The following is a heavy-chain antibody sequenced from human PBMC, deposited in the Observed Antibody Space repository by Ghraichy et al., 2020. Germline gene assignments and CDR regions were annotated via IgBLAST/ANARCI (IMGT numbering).Heavy chain of an antibody. CDR2: ISAYNGFT. Sequence: ASVKVSCKASGYALRHHDVTWVRQAPGQGLEWMGQISAYNGFTNYGQKFHDRVTMTTEASTTTVYMELRSLRSDDTAVYYCASSYYESDTQYSAHAFDIWGQGTMVTVSS. D-gene: IGHD3-16*01. CDR3: ASSYYESDTQYSAHAFDI. V-gene: IGHV1-18*01. CDR1: GYALRHHD. J-gene: IGHJ3*02.